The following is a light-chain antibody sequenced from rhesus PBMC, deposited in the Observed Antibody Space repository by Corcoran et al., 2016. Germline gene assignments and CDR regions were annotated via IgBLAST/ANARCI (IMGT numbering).Light chain of an antibody. J-gene: IGKJ1*01. Sequence: DIQTTQSPSSLSASVGERVTITCQASKGISSWLAWYQQKPGKAPKLLIYAYASLHSGVPSRFSGSGSGTYFTLTISSLHPEDFAPYYCQQHNSYPPTFGQGTKVEIK. CDR2: AYA. CDR3: QQHNSYPPT. V-gene: IGKV1-33*02. CDR1: KGISSW.